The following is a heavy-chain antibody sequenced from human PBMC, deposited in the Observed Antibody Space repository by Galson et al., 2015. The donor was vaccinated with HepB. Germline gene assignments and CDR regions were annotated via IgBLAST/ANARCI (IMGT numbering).Heavy chain of an antibody. D-gene: IGHD3-10*01. J-gene: IGHJ6*02. V-gene: IGHV3-49*03. CDR1: GFTFGDYA. CDR3: SRDGVDGSGSPYYFGMDV. CDR2: IRSKPYGATT. Sequence: LRLSCAASGFTFGDYATSWFRQAPGKGLEWVGFIRSKPYGATTDYAASVKGRFTISRDDSKSIAYLQMNSLKSEDTAVYYCSRDGVDGSGSPYYFGMDVWGQGTTVTVSS.